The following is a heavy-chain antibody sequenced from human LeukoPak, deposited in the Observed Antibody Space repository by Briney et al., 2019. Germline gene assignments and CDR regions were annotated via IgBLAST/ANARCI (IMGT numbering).Heavy chain of an antibody. V-gene: IGHV3-15*04. CDR3: TTVFEAYYDSSGHDY. J-gene: IGHJ4*02. CDR2: IESKTDGGTT. Sequence: GGSLRLSCAASGFTFSNAWMSWVRQAPGKGLEWVGRIESKTDGGTTDYAAPVKGRFTISRDDSKNTLYLQMNSLKTEDTAVYYCTTVFEAYYDSSGHDYWGQGTLVTVSS. CDR1: GFTFSNAW. D-gene: IGHD3-22*01.